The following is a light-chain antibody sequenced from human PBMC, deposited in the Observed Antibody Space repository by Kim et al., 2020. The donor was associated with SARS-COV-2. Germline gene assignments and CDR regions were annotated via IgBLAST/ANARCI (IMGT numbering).Light chain of an antibody. Sequence: DIQMTQSPSSLSASVGDRVTITCRTSQTISSHLNWYQQKPGRAPKLLISAASTLQGGVPSRFSGSGSETDFTLTISSLQPEDFATYFCQQGCITPFTFGPGTKVDIK. V-gene: IGKV1-39*01. CDR2: AAS. CDR3: QQGCITPFT. J-gene: IGKJ3*01. CDR1: QTISSH.